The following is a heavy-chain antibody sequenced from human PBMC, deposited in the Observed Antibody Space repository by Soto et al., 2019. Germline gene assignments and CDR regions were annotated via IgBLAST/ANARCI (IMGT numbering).Heavy chain of an antibody. CDR1: GYTFTSYG. D-gene: IGHD3-9*01. V-gene: IGHV1-18*01. J-gene: IGHJ3*02. CDR2: ISAHNGNT. Sequence: QVQLVQSGAEVKKPGASVKVSCKASGYTFTSYGISWVRQAPGQGLEWMGWISAHNGNTNYAQKLQGRVTMTTDTSKSTAYMELGSLRSDDTAVYYCARAPTPAYFHWLLPPQHNAFDIWGQGTMVTVSS. CDR3: ARAPTPAYFHWLLPPQHNAFDI.